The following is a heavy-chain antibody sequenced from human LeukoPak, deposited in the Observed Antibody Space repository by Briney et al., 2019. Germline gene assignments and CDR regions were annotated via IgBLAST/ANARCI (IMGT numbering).Heavy chain of an antibody. CDR1: GGSISSSSYY. D-gene: IGHD3-10*01. Sequence: SETLSLTCTVSGGSISSSSYYWGWIRQPPGKGLEWIGSIYYSGSTYYNPSLKSQVTISVDTSKNQFSLKLSSVTAADTAVYYCAGHSRSYIAPYYYYYMDVWGKGTTVTVSS. CDR3: AGHSRSYIAPYYYYYMDV. V-gene: IGHV4-39*01. CDR2: IYYSGST. J-gene: IGHJ6*03.